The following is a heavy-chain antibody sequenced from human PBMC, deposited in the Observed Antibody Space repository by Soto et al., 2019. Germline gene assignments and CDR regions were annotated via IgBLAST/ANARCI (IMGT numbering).Heavy chain of an antibody. CDR1: GYTFTSYY. CDR2: INPSGGST. J-gene: IGHJ5*02. CDR3: ASVAYYYDSSGYYSGSWFDP. Sequence: QVQLVQSGAEVKKPGASVKVSCKASGYTFTSYYMHWVRQAPGQGLEWMGIINPSGGSTSYAQKFQGRVTMTRDTCTSTVYMELSSLRSEDTAVYYCASVAYYYDSSGYYSGSWFDPWGQGTLVTVSS. V-gene: IGHV1-46*03. D-gene: IGHD3-22*01.